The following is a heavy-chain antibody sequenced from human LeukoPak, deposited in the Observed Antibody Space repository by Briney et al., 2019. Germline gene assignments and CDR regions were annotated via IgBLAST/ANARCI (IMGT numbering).Heavy chain of an antibody. D-gene: IGHD3-22*01. V-gene: IGHV1-69*06. CDR3: ARGYDSSGYYYDY. J-gene: IGHJ4*02. Sequence: GASVKVSCKASGGTFSSYAISWVRQAPGQGLEWMGGIIPIFGTANYAQKFQGRVTITADKSTSTAYMELSSLRSEDTAVYYCARGYDSSGYYYDYWGQGTLVTVSS. CDR1: GGTFSSYA. CDR2: IIPIFGTA.